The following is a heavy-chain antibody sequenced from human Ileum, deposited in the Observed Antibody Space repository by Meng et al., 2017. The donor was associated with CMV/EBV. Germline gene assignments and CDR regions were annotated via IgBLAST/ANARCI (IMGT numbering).Heavy chain of an antibody. CDR1: GGSISSGSYY. J-gene: IGHJ4*02. CDR2: IYTSGST. Sequence: QVHLQDSGPGLVNPSPTLPLTCTVSGGSISSGSYYWSWIRQPAGKGLEWIGRIYTSGSTNYNPSLKSRVTISVDTSKNQFSLKLSSVTAADTAVYYCARDSYSSSWAMDYWGQGTLVTVSS. V-gene: IGHV4-61*02. D-gene: IGHD6-13*01. CDR3: ARDSYSSSWAMDY.